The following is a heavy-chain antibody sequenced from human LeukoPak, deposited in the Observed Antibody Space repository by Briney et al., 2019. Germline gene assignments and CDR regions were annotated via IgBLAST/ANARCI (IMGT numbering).Heavy chain of an antibody. CDR2: TNHSGSF. V-gene: IGHV4-34*01. J-gene: IGHJ5*02. CDR1: GGSFSGHY. CDR3: ARGRANSGYYRNWLDP. D-gene: IGHD3-22*01. Sequence: SETLSLTCAVYGGSFSGHYWTWIRQPPGKGLEWIGETNHSGSFNYNPSLKSRVTILLDMSKNQLSLKLNSVTAADAAVYYCARGRANSGYYRNWLDPWGQGTLVTVSS.